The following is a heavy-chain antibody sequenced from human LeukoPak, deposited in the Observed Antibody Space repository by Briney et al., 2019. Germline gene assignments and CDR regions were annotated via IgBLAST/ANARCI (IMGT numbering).Heavy chain of an antibody. CDR2: IKQDGSEK. Sequence: GGSLRLSCAASGFTFSSYWMRWVRQAPGKGLEWVAFIKQDGSEKYYADSVKGRFTISRDNAKNSLYLQMNSLRAEDTAVYYCARGDYGAPSYYFDYWGQGTLVTVSS. V-gene: IGHV3-7*01. CDR3: ARGDYGAPSYYFDY. CDR1: GFTFSSYW. J-gene: IGHJ4*02. D-gene: IGHD4-17*01.